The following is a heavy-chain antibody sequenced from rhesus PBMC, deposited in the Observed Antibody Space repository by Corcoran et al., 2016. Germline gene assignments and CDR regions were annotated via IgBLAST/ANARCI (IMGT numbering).Heavy chain of an antibody. CDR2: ITYSGST. J-gene: IGHJ4*01. D-gene: IGHD5-12*01. CDR1: GYSISGYY. Sequence: QVQLQESGPGLVKPSETLSLTCAVSGYSISGYYWSWIRQAPGKGLEWIGYITYSGSTSYNPSLKSRGTISRDTSKNQFSLKLSSVTAADTAVYYCARDWGGYSYSYLDYWGQGVLVTVSS. V-gene: IGHV4-122*02. CDR3: ARDWGGYSYSYLDY.